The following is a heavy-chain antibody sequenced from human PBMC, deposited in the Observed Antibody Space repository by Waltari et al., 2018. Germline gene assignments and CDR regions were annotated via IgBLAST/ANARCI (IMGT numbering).Heavy chain of an antibody. CDR2: VYYSGTT. Sequence: QLQLQESGPGLVKPSETLSLSCSVSGDSISSSNCYWGWIRQPPGKGLEWIASVYYSGTTYYNPSLKSRVTISADTSRNQFYLRLTSVTATDTAVYYCARSSAGMPRWLGDYWGQGILVTVSS. V-gene: IGHV4-39*01. CDR1: GDSISSSNCY. D-gene: IGHD5-12*01. J-gene: IGHJ4*02. CDR3: ARSSAGMPRWLGDY.